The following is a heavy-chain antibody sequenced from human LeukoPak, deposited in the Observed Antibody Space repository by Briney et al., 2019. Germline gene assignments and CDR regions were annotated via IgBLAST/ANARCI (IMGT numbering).Heavy chain of an antibody. Sequence: PSGTLSLTCAVSGGSISSNKWWSWLRQPPGKRLEWIGEVLHSGSTNYNPSLKSRVTISVDKSKNQFSLRLNSVTAADTAVYYCAREERDVLLWFGGNDAFDIWGQGTLVTVSS. V-gene: IGHV4-4*02. CDR2: VLHSGST. J-gene: IGHJ4*02. CDR3: AREERDVLLWFGGNDAFDI. D-gene: IGHD3-10*01. CDR1: GGSISSNKW.